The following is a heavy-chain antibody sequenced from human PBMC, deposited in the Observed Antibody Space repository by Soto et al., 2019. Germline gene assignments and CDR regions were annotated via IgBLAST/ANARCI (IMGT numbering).Heavy chain of an antibody. CDR3: ARDQDCSGGSCYRGGMDV. CDR1: GGTFSSYT. CDR2: IIPILGIA. V-gene: IGHV1-69*08. D-gene: IGHD2-15*01. J-gene: IGHJ6*02. Sequence: QVQLVQSGAEVKKPGSSVKVSCKASGGTFSSYTISWVRQAPGQGLEWMGRIIPILGIANYAQKFQGRVTITAAKATSTAYMELSSLRSEDTAVYYCARDQDCSGGSCYRGGMDVWGQGTTVTVSS.